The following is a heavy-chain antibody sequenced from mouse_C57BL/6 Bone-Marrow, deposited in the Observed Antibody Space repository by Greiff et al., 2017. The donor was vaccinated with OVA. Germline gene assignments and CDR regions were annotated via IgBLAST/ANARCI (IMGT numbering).Heavy chain of an antibody. D-gene: IGHD2-1*01. V-gene: IGHV5-6*01. CDR1: GFTFSSYG. CDR3: AREDGNYEYFDV. J-gene: IGHJ1*03. CDR2: ISSGGSYT. Sequence: EVQVVESGGDLVKPGGSLKLSCAASGFTFSSYGLSWVRQTPDKRLEWVATISSGGSYTYYPDSVKGRFTISRDNAKNTLYLQMSSLKSEDTAMYYCAREDGNYEYFDVWGTGTTVTVSS.